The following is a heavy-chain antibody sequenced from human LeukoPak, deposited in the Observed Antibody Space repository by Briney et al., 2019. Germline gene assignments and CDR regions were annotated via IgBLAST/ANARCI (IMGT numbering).Heavy chain of an antibody. CDR3: ARVGYSSSSLPFDY. Sequence: PGGSLRLSCAASGFTFDDYGMSWVRQAPGKGLEWVSGINWNGGSTGYADSVKGRFTISRDNAKNSLYLQMNSLRAEDTALYYCARVGYSSSSLPFDYRGQGTLVTVSS. D-gene: IGHD6-6*01. CDR1: GFTFDDYG. CDR2: INWNGGST. V-gene: IGHV3-20*04. J-gene: IGHJ4*02.